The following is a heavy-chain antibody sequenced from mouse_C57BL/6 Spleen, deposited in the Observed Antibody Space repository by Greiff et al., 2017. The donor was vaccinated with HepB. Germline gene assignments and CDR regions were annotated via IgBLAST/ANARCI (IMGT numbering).Heavy chain of an antibody. CDR2: IYPGDGDT. CDR1: GYAFSSSW. CDR3: ARGLRAGCAY. V-gene: IGHV1-82*01. Sequence: QVQLKQSGPELVKPGASVKISCKASGYAFSSSWMNWVKQRPGTGLEWIGRIYPGDGDTNYNGKFKGKATLTADKSSSTAYMQLSSLTSEDSAVYFCARGLRAGCAYWGQGTLVTVAA. J-gene: IGHJ3*01. D-gene: IGHD1-1*01.